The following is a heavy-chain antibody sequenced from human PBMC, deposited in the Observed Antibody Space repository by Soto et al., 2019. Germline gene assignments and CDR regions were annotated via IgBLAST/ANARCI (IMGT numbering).Heavy chain of an antibody. J-gene: IGHJ4*02. D-gene: IGHD3-10*01. CDR3: ARDANFYRVRGVRALDY. Sequence: SETLSLTCAVYGGSFSGYYWSWIRQPPGKGLEWIGEINHSGSTNYNPSLKSRVTISVDTSKNQFSLKLSSVTAADTAVYYCARDANFYRVRGVRALDYWGQGTLVTVSS. CDR2: INHSGST. V-gene: IGHV4-34*01. CDR1: GGSFSGYY.